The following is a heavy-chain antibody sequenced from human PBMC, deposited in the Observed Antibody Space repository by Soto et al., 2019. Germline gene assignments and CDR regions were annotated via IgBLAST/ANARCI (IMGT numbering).Heavy chain of an antibody. CDR3: AKDGSTSWFLYGMDV. V-gene: IGHV3-30*18. Sequence: QVQLVESGGGVVQPGRPLRLSCAASGFTFSSYGMHWVRQAPGKGLEWVAVISYDGSNKYYADSVKGRFTISRDNSKNTLYLQMNSLRAEDTAVYYCAKDGSTSWFLYGMDVWGQGTTVTVSS. D-gene: IGHD2-2*01. CDR1: GFTFSSYG. CDR2: ISYDGSNK. J-gene: IGHJ6*02.